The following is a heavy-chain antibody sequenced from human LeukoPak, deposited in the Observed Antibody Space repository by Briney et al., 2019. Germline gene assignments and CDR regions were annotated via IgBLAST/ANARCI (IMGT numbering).Heavy chain of an antibody. V-gene: IGHV3-21*01. CDR1: GFTFSSYS. CDR2: ISSSSSYV. D-gene: IGHD6-13*01. CDR3: ARDNRQQLPLDY. J-gene: IGHJ4*02. Sequence: PGGSLRLSCAASGFTFSSYSMNWVRQAPGKGLEWVSSISSSSSYVYYADSVKGRFTISRDNAKNSLYLQMNSLRAEDTAVYYCARDNRQQLPLDYWGQGTLVTASS.